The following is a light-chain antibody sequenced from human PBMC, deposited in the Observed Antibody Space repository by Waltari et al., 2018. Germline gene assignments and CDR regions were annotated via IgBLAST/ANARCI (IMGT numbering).Light chain of an antibody. CDR1: QGISSY. CDR3: QQLIHYLWT. V-gene: IGKV1-9*01. Sequence: DIQLTQSPSFLSASVGDRVTITCRASQGISSYLAWYQQKPGKAPELLIYSASTLQSGVPSRFSASGSGTECTLTISSLQPEDFATYHCQQLIHYLWTFGQGTKVEI. CDR2: SAS. J-gene: IGKJ1*01.